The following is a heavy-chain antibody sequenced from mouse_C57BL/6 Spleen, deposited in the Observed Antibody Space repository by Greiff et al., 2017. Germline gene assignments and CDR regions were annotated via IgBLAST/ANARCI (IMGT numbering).Heavy chain of an antibody. Sequence: QVQLKQSGPELVKPGASVQISCKASGYAFSSSWMNWVKQRPGKGLEWIGRIYPGDGDTNYNGKFKGKATLTADKSSSTAYMQLSSLTSEDCAVYFCAGYDYDAWFAYWGQGTLVTVSA. CDR2: IYPGDGDT. D-gene: IGHD2-4*01. CDR3: AGYDYDAWFAY. CDR1: GYAFSSSW. V-gene: IGHV1-82*01. J-gene: IGHJ3*01.